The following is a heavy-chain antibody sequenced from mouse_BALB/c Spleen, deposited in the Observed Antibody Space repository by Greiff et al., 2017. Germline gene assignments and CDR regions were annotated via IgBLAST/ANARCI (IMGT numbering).Heavy chain of an antibody. J-gene: IGHJ4*01. V-gene: IGHV5-6*01. D-gene: IGHD1-1*01. CDR3: ARDGYGSSYHYYAMGY. Sequence: EVQRVESGGGLVQPGGSLKLSCAASGFTFSSYGMSWVRQTPDKRLEWVATISSGGSYTYYPDSVKGRFTISRDNAKNTLYLQMSSLKSEDTAMYYCARDGYGSSYHYYAMGYWGQGTSVTVSS. CDR2: ISSGGSYT. CDR1: GFTFSSYG.